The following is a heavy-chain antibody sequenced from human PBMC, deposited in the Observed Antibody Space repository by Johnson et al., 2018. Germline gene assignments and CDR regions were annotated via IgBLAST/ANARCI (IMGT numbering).Heavy chain of an antibody. CDR1: GGSISIYY. CDR3: ARHLTVDAFEI. V-gene: IGHV4-59*01. Sequence: QVQLQESGPGLVKPSETLSLTCTVSGGSISIYYWSWIRQPPGKGLEWIGYMYSSGSTNYNPSLKSRVTISVDTSKNQFSLRLSSVTAADTAVYYGARHLTVDAFEIWGQGTMVTVSS. CDR2: MYSSGST. D-gene: IGHD7-27*01. J-gene: IGHJ3*02.